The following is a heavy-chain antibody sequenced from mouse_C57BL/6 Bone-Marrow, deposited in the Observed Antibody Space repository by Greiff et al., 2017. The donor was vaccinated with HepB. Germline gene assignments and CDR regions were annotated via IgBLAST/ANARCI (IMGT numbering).Heavy chain of an antibody. CDR3: ARRGITTAVYYAMDY. CDR1: GFTFSGYG. V-gene: IGHV5-17*01. D-gene: IGHD2-4*01. J-gene: IGHJ4*01. Sequence: DVMLVESGGGLVKPGGSLKLSCAASGFTFSGYGMHWVRQAPEKGLEWVAYISSGSSTIYYADTLKGRFTISRDTAKNTRFLQMTSLRSEDTAMYYCARRGITTAVYYAMDYWGQGTSVTVSS. CDR2: ISSGSSTI.